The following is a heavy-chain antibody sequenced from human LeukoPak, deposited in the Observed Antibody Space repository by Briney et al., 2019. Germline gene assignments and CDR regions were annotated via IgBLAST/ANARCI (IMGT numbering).Heavy chain of an antibody. J-gene: IGHJ4*02. Sequence: SVKVSCKASGGTFSSYAISWVRQAPGQGLEWMGGIIPIFGTANYAQKFQGRVTITADESTSTAYMELSSLRSEDTAVYYCARPYYDSSGYYYEYYFDYWGQGTLVTVSS. D-gene: IGHD3-22*01. CDR3: ARPYYDSSGYYYEYYFDY. V-gene: IGHV1-69*13. CDR1: GGTFSSYA. CDR2: IIPIFGTA.